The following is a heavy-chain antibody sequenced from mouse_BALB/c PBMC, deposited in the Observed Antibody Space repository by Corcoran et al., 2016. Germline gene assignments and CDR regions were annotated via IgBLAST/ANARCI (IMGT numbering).Heavy chain of an antibody. V-gene: IGHV1-9*01. CDR1: GYTFSTYW. CDR2: ILPGRGST. CDR3: ARHYYGSSLFAY. J-gene: IGHJ3*01. Sequence: QVQLQQSGAELMKPGASVKISCKATGYTFSTYWIEWVKQRPGHGLEWIGEILPGRGSTNYNEKFKGKATFTADTSSNTAYMQLSSLTSEDSAVYYCARHYYGSSLFAYWGQGTLVTVSA. D-gene: IGHD1-1*01.